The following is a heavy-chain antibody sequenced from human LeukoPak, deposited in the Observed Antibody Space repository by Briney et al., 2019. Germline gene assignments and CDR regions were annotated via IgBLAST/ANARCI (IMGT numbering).Heavy chain of an antibody. Sequence: SETLSLTCSVSGGSVSSGSYYWNWIRQPPGTGLEWIGFIDHSGSTIYNPSLKSRVTISIDMSKNQFSLKLSSVTAADTAIYYCARVVSTYNLDYWGQGALVTVSS. V-gene: IGHV4-61*01. D-gene: IGHD5-24*01. CDR3: ARVVSTYNLDY. CDR1: GGSVSSGSYY. CDR2: IDHSGST. J-gene: IGHJ4*02.